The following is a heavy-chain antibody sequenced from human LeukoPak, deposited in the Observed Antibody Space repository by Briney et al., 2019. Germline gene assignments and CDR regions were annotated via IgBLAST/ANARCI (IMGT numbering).Heavy chain of an antibody. CDR1: GYTFTGYY. J-gene: IGHJ4*02. CDR3: ARGAAYYYDSSGYYWARY. Sequence: ASVKVSCKASGYTFTGYYMHWVRQAPGQGLEWMGWINPNSGGTNYAQKFQGRVTMTRDTSISTAYMELSRLRSDDTAVYYCARGAAYYYDSSGYYWARYWGQGTLVTVSS. CDR2: INPNSGGT. V-gene: IGHV1-2*02. D-gene: IGHD3-22*01.